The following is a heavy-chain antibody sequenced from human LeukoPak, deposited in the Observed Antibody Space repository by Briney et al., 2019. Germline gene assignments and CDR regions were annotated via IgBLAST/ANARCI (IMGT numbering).Heavy chain of an antibody. Sequence: ASVKVSCKASGYTFTSYYMHWVRQAPGQGLEWMGIINPSGGSTSYAQKFQGRVTMTRDTSTSTVYMELSRLRSEDTAVYYCARGYSSGWFHSYYYYGMDVWGQGTTVTVSS. CDR2: INPSGGST. D-gene: IGHD6-19*01. CDR3: ARGYSSGWFHSYYYYGMDV. V-gene: IGHV1-46*01. CDR1: GYTFTSYY. J-gene: IGHJ6*02.